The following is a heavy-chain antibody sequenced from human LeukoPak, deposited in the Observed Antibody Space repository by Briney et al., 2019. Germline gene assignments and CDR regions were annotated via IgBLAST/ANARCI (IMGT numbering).Heavy chain of an antibody. D-gene: IGHD3-3*01. CDR1: GGTFSSYA. J-gene: IGHJ4*02. CDR3: ARVCDFWSGYYYDY. Sequence: ASVKVSCKASGGTFSSYAISWVRQAPGQGLEWMGGIIPIFGTANYAQKFQGGVTITADESTSTAYMELSSLRSEDTAVYYCARVCDFWSGYYYDYWGQGTLVTVSS. V-gene: IGHV1-69*13. CDR2: IIPIFGTA.